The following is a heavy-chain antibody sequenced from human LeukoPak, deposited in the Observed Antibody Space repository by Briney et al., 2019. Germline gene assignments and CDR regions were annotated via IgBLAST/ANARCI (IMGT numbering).Heavy chain of an antibody. J-gene: IGHJ4*02. CDR1: GFTFSSYA. Sequence: AGGSLRLSCAASGFTFSSYAMSWVRQAPGKGLEWVSGISDSGGSTYYADSVKGRLTISRDNSKNTLYLQMNSLRAEDTAVYYCAKEIGGDYDRCFDYWGQGTLVTVSS. D-gene: IGHD4-17*01. V-gene: IGHV3-23*01. CDR2: ISDSGGST. CDR3: AKEIGGDYDRCFDY.